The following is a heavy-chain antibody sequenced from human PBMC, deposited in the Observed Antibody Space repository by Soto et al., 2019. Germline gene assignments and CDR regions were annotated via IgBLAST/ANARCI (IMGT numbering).Heavy chain of an antibody. D-gene: IGHD3-10*01. CDR2: IRDKGNNYAT. J-gene: IGHJ4*02. V-gene: IGHV3-73*02. Sequence: EVQLVESGGGLVQPGGSLKLSCAASGFIVSGFGIHWVRQASGKGLEWVGRIRDKGNNYATTNAASMKGRFTISRDDAETTAFLQMNSLITEDTAVYYCARYRPGSGALDYWGQGTLVTVSS. CDR3: ARYRPGSGALDY. CDR1: GFIVSGFG.